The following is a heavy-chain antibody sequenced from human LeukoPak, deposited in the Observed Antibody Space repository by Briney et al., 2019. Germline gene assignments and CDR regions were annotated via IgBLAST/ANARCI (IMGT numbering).Heavy chain of an antibody. D-gene: IGHD3-10*01. CDR3: AKGKFGDPLNY. J-gene: IGHJ4*02. CDR1: GFSFSSYA. CDR2: VYTDGNI. V-gene: IGHV3-23*03. Sequence: GGSLRLSCAASGFSFSSYAMSWVRQAPGKGLEWVSVVYTDGNIYYADSVKGRFTISKDTSKNTVDLLMNNVRAEDTALYYCAKGKFGDPLNYWGQGTLVTVSS.